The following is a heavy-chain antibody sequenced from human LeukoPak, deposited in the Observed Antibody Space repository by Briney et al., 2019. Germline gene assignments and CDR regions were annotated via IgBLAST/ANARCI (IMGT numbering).Heavy chain of an antibody. Sequence: QTGGSLRLSCAASGFTFSNYAMSWVRQAPGKGLEWVSGISGSGDYTYYADSLKGRFTISRDNSKNTLYLQMNSLRAEDTAVYYCAKSKGQGYCTNGVCYGGFDYWGQGTLVTVSS. CDR3: AKSKGQGYCTNGVCYGGFDY. D-gene: IGHD2-8*01. CDR1: GFTFSNYA. J-gene: IGHJ4*02. V-gene: IGHV3-23*01. CDR2: ISGSGDYT.